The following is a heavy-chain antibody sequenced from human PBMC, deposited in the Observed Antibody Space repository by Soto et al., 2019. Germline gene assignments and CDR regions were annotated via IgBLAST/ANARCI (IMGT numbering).Heavy chain of an antibody. V-gene: IGHV5-51*01. D-gene: IGHD3-22*01. CDR1: GYSFTSYW. J-gene: IGHJ6*02. Sequence: GESLKISCKGSGYSFTSYWIGWVRQMPGKGLEWMGIIYPGDSDTRYSPSFQGQVTISADKSISTAYLQWSSLKASDTAMYYCARHPDNYYDSSGTMDVWGQGTMVTVSS. CDR2: IYPGDSDT. CDR3: ARHPDNYYDSSGTMDV.